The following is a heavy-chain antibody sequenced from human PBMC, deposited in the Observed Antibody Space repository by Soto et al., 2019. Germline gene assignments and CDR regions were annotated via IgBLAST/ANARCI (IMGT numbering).Heavy chain of an antibody. V-gene: IGHV1-3*01. J-gene: IGHJ5*02. CDR2: ISAGNGNT. D-gene: IGHD6-19*01. CDR3: AREGIAVAGTGGWFDP. CDR1: GYTFTSYA. Sequence: VKVSCKASGYTFTSYAMHWVRQSPGQRLEWMGWISAGNGNTKYSQKFQGRVTITRDTSASTAYMELSSLRSEDTAVYYCAREGIAVAGTGGWFDPWGQGTLVTVSS.